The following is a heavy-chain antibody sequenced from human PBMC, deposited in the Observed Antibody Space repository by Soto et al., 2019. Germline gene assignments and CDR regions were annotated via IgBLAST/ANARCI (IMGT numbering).Heavy chain of an antibody. J-gene: IGHJ6*02. D-gene: IGHD1-1*01. Sequence: SETLSLTCAVSDGSIRSGGYSWSWIRQPPGKGLEWIGYIYDSETTNYNPSLKSRVTISADKSISTAYLQWSSLKASDTAMYYGARLPERMLYGMDVWGQGTTVTVSS. CDR1: DGSIRSGGYS. CDR2: IYDSETT. V-gene: IGHV4-61*03. CDR3: ARLPERMLYGMDV.